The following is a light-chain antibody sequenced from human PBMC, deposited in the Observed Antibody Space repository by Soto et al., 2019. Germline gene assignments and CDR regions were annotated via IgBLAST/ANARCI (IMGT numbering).Light chain of an antibody. CDR1: SSNIGDNS. Sequence: QSVLTQPPSMSAAPGQMVAISCSGTSSNIGDNSVSWYQHFPGTAPKVLIYDNNRRPSGIPDRFSGSKSGTSATLTIIGLQTEDEAFYYCSSSAGIYHYLVFGGGTKLTVL. CDR3: SSSAGIYHYLV. V-gene: IGLV1-51*01. J-gene: IGLJ3*02. CDR2: DNN.